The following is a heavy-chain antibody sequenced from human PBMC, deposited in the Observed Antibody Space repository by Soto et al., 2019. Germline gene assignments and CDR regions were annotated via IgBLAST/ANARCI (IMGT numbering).Heavy chain of an antibody. Sequence: QVQLVQSGAKGKKPGAPVKVPCKAPGYTFTGYYWHWVHQAPGQGLEWMGWIILNSGGTNYAQKFQGRVTMTRDTSISTAYMELSRLRSDDTAVYYCARDLYYDFWSGYYQYYYYGMDVWGQGTTVTVSS. V-gene: IGHV1-2*02. CDR3: ARDLYYDFWSGYYQYYYYGMDV. CDR2: IILNSGGT. D-gene: IGHD3-3*01. J-gene: IGHJ6*02. CDR1: GYTFTGYY.